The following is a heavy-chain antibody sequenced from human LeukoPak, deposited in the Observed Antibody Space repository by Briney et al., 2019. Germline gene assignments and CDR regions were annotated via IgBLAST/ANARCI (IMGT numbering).Heavy chain of an antibody. Sequence: SETLSLTCTVSGFSVTTDSYCWGWIRQPPGKGLEWIGYIYYSGGTHYNPSLKSRVTMLVDTSKNQFSLKLTAVTAADTAVYYCARETPGAGHFDYWGQGSLVTVSS. CDR1: GFSVTTDSYC. CDR2: IYYSGGT. CDR3: ARETPGAGHFDY. J-gene: IGHJ4*02. V-gene: IGHV4-61*01. D-gene: IGHD7-27*01.